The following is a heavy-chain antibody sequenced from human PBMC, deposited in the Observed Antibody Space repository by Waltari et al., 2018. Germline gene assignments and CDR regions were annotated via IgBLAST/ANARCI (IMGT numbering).Heavy chain of an antibody. V-gene: IGHV6-1*01. J-gene: IGHJ6*02. CDR2: TYYRSKWYN. D-gene: IGHD6-19*01. CDR3: AKGGIAVAGTRGYYYYGMDV. Sequence: QVQLQQSGPGLVKPSQTLSLTCAISGDSVSRNSSAWTWLRQSPSRGLEGLGRTYYRSKWYNDYAVSVKSRITINPDTSKNQFSLQLNSVTPEDTAVYYCAKGGIAVAGTRGYYYYGMDVWGQGTTVTVSS. CDR1: GDSVSRNSSA.